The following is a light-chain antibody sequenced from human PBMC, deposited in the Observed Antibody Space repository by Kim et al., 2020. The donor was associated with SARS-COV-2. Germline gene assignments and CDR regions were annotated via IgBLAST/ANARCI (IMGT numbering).Light chain of an antibody. CDR2: GAS. Sequence: VSPGERVTLFCRASQSFSSNLAWYQQKPGQAPRLLIYGASTRATGTPVRFSGSGSETEFTLTISSLQSEDFAVYCCQQYNNWPPYTFGQGTKLEI. CDR3: QQYNNWPPYT. V-gene: IGKV3-15*01. CDR1: QSFSSN. J-gene: IGKJ2*01.